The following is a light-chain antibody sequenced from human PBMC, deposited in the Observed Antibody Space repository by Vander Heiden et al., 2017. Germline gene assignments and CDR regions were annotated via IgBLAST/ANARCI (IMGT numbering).Light chain of an antibody. CDR1: SSNIGAGYD. CDR3: QSYDSSLSGPVV. Sequence: SVLTQPPSVSGAPGQRVTISCPGSSSNIGAGYDVHWYQQLPGTAPKLLIYGNSNRPSGVPDRFSGSKSGTSASLAITGLQAEDEADYYCQSYDSSLSGPVVFGGGTKLTVL. V-gene: IGLV1-40*01. J-gene: IGLJ2*01. CDR2: GNS.